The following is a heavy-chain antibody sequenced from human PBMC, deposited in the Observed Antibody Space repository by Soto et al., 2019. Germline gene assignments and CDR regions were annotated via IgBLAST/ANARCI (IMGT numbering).Heavy chain of an antibody. V-gene: IGHV3-73*01. CDR1: GFTFSGSA. CDR2: IRSKANSYAT. J-gene: IGHJ4*02. CDR3: TRRDSSCPPPQATDY. D-gene: IGHD3-22*01. Sequence: GGSLRLSCAASGFTFSGSAMHWVRQASGKGLEWVGRIRSKANSYATAYAASVKGRFTISRDDSKNTAYLQMNSLKTEDTAMYYCTRRDSSCPPPQATDYWGQGTLVTVSS.